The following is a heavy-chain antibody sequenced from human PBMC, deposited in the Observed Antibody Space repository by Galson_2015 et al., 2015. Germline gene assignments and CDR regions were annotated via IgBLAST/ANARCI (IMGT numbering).Heavy chain of an antibody. CDR1: EGTFSSYA. V-gene: IGHV1-69*10. D-gene: IGHD2-21*01. CDR2: IIPIFGIA. Sequence: SAKVSYKASEGTFSSYAISWVRQAPGQGLEWMGGIIPIFGIANYAQKFQGRVTITSDKSTNTAYMELSSLRSEDTAVYYCAREVMCQGLVDYWGQGTLVTVSS. J-gene: IGHJ4*02. CDR3: AREVMCQGLVDY.